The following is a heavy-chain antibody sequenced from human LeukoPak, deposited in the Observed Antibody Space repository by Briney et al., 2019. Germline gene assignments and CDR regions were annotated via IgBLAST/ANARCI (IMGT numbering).Heavy chain of an antibody. CDR1: GGSISSSSYY. CDR3: ARGSGWFNY. J-gene: IGHJ4*02. D-gene: IGHD6-19*01. V-gene: IGHV4-39*01. Sequence: SETLSLTCTVSGGSISSSSYYCGWIRQPPGKGLEWIGSIYYSGSTYYNPSLKSRVTISVDTSKNQFSLKLSSVTAADTAVYYCARGSGWFNYWGQGTLVTVSS. CDR2: IYYSGST.